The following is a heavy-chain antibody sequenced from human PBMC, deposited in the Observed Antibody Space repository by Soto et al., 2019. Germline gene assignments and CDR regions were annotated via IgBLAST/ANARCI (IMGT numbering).Heavy chain of an antibody. CDR3: ARDAWEYGEMGFDY. D-gene: IGHD4-17*01. CDR1: GGTFSSYT. V-gene: IGHV1-69*08. CDR2: IIPILGIA. J-gene: IGHJ4*02. Sequence: QVQLVQSGAEVKKPGSSVKVSCKASGGTFSSYTISWVRQAPGQGLEWMGRIIPILGIANYAQKFQGRVTITADKSTRTAYMELSSMRSEDTAVYYCARDAWEYGEMGFDYWGQGTLVTVSS.